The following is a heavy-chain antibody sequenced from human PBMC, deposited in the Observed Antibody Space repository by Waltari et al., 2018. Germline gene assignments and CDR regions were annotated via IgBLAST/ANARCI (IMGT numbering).Heavy chain of an antibody. CDR1: GFTFISYW. J-gene: IGHJ4*02. Sequence: EFQLVESGGGLVQPGGSLRLSFAASGFTFISYWMHLVRQAPGKGLVWVSHINSEGSSTTAADSVKGRLTISRDNAKNTLYMKRNRLRAEDTAVYDCTRGRGRLEVVDYWGQGTLVTVSS. CDR3: TRGRGRLEVVDY. V-gene: IGHV3-74*01. CDR2: INSEGSST. D-gene: IGHD1-1*01.